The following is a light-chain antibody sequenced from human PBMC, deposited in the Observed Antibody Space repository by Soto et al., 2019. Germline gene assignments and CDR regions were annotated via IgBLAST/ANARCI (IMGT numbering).Light chain of an antibody. CDR2: ANT. J-gene: IGLJ2*01. CDR1: SSYIGAGYD. V-gene: IGLV1-40*01. Sequence: QLVLTQPPSVSGAPGQRVTISCTGSSSYIGAGYDVHWYQQLPGTAPKLLIYANTNRPSGVPDRFSGSKSGTSASLAITGLQAEDEADYYCQSYDDSLGGHVIFGGATKLTVL. CDR3: QSYDDSLGGHVI.